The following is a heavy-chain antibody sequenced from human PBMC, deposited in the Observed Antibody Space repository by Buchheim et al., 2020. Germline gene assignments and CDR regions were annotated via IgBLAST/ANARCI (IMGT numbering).Heavy chain of an antibody. CDR1: GGSISSGAYY. D-gene: IGHD3-9*01. J-gene: IGHJ4*02. CDR2: IYYTGST. Sequence: QVQLQESGPGLVKPSQTLSLTCTVSGGSISSGAYYWSWIRQHPGKGLEWIGYIYYTGSTDYNPSLKSRVTISVDTSNNQFPLKLGSVTAADTAVYYCARVYDISNLYYFDYWGLGAL. V-gene: IGHV4-31*03. CDR3: ARVYDISNLYYFDY.